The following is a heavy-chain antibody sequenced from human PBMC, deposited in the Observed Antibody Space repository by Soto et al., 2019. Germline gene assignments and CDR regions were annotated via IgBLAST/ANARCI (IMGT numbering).Heavy chain of an antibody. D-gene: IGHD3-3*01. CDR1: GGTFSSYA. J-gene: IGHJ6*02. V-gene: IGHV1-69*13. CDR2: IIPIFGTA. CDR3: AGGVTIFGVVINYYYYGMDV. Sequence: ASVKVSCKASGGTFSSYAISWVRQAPGQGLEWMGGIIPIFGTANYAQKFQGRVTITVDESTSTAYMELSSLRSEDTAVYYCAGGVTIFGVVINYYYYGMDVWGQGTTVTVSS.